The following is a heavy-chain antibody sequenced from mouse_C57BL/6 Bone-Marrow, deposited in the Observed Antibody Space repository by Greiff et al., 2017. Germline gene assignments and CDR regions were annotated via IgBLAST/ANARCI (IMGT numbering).Heavy chain of an antibody. Sequence: EVHLVESGGGLVKPGGSLKLSCAASGFTFSSYAMSWVRQTPEKRLEWVATISDGGSYTYYPDNVKGRFTISRDNAKNNLYLQMSHLKSEDTAMYYCARWLLGAMDYWGQGTSVTVFS. CDR3: ARWLLGAMDY. D-gene: IGHD2-3*01. CDR2: ISDGGSYT. J-gene: IGHJ4*01. V-gene: IGHV5-4*01. CDR1: GFTFSSYA.